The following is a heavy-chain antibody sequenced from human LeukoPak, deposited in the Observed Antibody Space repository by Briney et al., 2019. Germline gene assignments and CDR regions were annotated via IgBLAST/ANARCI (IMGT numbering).Heavy chain of an antibody. CDR2: INAGNGNT. D-gene: IGHD3-22*01. CDR1: GYTFTSYA. Sequence: GASVKVSRKASGYTFTSYAMHWVRQAPGQRLEWMGWINAGNGNTKYSQKFQGRVTITRDTSASTAYMELSSLRSEDTAVYYCARGPHQYYYDSSGPSGYWGQGTLVTVSS. V-gene: IGHV1-3*01. CDR3: ARGPHQYYYDSSGPSGY. J-gene: IGHJ4*02.